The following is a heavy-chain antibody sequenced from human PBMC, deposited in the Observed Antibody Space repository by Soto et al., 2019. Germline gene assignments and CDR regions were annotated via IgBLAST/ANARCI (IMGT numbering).Heavy chain of an antibody. V-gene: IGHV3-30-3*01. CDR2: ISYDGSNK. Sequence: GGSLRLSCAASGFTFSSYAMHWVRQAPGKGLEWVAVISYDGSNKYYADSVKGRFTISRDNSKNTLYLQMNSLRAEDTAVYYCARDAIAVAGGDYFDYWGQGTLVTVSS. CDR1: GFTFSSYA. J-gene: IGHJ4*02. D-gene: IGHD6-19*01. CDR3: ARDAIAVAGGDYFDY.